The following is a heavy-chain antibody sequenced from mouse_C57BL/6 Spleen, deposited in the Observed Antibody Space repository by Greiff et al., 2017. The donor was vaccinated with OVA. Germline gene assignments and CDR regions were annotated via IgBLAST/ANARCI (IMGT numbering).Heavy chain of an antibody. D-gene: IGHD2-1*01. CDR2: IWSGGST. J-gene: IGHJ4*01. Sequence: VMLVESGPGLVQPSQSLSITCTVSGFSLTSYGVHWVRQPPGKGLEWLGVIWSGGSTDYNAAFISRLSISKDNSKSQVFFKMNSLQADDTAIYYCASYGNLYAMDYWGQGTSVTVSS. CDR3: ASYGNLYAMDY. V-gene: IGHV2-4*01. CDR1: GFSLTSYG.